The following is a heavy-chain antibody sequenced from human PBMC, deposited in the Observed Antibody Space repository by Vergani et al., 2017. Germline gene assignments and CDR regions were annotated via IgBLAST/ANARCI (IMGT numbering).Heavy chain of an antibody. J-gene: IGHJ6*03. Sequence: QVQLQESGPGLVKPSQTLSLTCTVSGGSISSGSYYWSWIRQPAGKGLEWIGRIYTSGSTNYNPSLKSRVTISVDTSKNQFSLKLSSVTAADTAVYYCLASSSPGGDYYYYYMDGGGKGTTVTVSS. CDR2: IYTSGST. D-gene: IGHD6-6*01. CDR3: LASSSPGGDYYYYYMDG. V-gene: IGHV4-61*02. CDR1: GGSISSGSYY.